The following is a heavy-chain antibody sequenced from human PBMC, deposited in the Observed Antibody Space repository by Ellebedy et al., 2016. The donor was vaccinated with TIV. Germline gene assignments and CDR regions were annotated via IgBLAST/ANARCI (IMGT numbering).Heavy chain of an antibody. J-gene: IGHJ4*02. CDR3: ARKRVAPAQYSSGWYWFDY. V-gene: IGHV2-70*01. CDR1: GFSLSTSGMC. D-gene: IGHD6-19*01. CDR2: LDWDDDK. Sequence: SGPTLVKPTQTLTLTCTFSGFSLSTSGMCVSWIRQPPGKALEWLALLDWDDDKYYSTSLKTRLTISKDTSKNQVVLTMTNMDPVNTATYYCARKRVAPAQYSSGWYWFDYWGQGTLVTVSS.